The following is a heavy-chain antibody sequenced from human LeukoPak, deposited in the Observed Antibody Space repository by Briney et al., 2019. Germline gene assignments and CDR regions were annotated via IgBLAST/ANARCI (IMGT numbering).Heavy chain of an antibody. CDR2: ISDSGSLT. J-gene: IGHJ4*02. CDR1: GFAFSSLA. Sequence: PGGSLRLSCAAAGFAFSSLAMGWVRQAPGQGLEWVSVISDSGSLTYYADSVKGRFTTSRDNSKNTLFLQMNSLRAEDTAVYYCAKDARRTNGWYFFDYWGQGTLVTVSS. V-gene: IGHV3-23*01. CDR3: AKDARRTNGWYFFDY. D-gene: IGHD6-19*01.